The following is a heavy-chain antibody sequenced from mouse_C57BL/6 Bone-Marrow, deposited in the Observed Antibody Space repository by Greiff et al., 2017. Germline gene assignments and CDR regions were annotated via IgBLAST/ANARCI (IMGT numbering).Heavy chain of an antibody. D-gene: IGHD1-1*01. J-gene: IGHJ1*03. CDR3: ARYPPHYYGSSHWYFDV. CDR2: IYPGDGDT. Sequence: VTLQESGAELVKPGASVKISCKASGYAFSSYWMNWVKQRPGKGLEWIGQIYPGDGDTNYNGKFKGKATLTADKSSSTAYMQLSSLTSEDSAVYFCARYPPHYYGSSHWYFDVWGTGTTVTVSS. CDR1: GYAFSSYW. V-gene: IGHV1-80*01.